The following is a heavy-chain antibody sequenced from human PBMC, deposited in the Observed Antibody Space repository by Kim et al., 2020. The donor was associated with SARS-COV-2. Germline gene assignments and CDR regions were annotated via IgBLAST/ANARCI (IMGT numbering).Heavy chain of an antibody. CDR1: GFTFDDYG. D-gene: IGHD5-12*01. CDR2: ISGDGSST. Sequence: GGSLRLSCAASGFTFDDYGMHWVRQAPGKGLEWVSLISGDGSSTYYADSVKGRFTISRDNSKNSLYLQMNSLRTEDTALYYCAKDLCGYDSLCGYYYYVMDVWGQGTTVTVSS. CDR3: AKDLCGYDSLCGYYYYVMDV. V-gene: IGHV3-43*02. J-gene: IGHJ6*02.